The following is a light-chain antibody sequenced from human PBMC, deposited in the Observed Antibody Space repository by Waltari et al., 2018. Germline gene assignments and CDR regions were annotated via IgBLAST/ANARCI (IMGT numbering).Light chain of an antibody. CDR2: GNN. J-gene: IGLJ3*02. Sequence: QSVLTQPPSVSGAPGQRVTISCTGSSSNIGAGFAVHWYQQPPGTAPKLLLYGNNNRPSGVPDRFSGSKSGTSASLAITGLQAEDEADYYCQSYGSDWVFGGGTKLTVL. CDR1: SSNIGAGFA. CDR3: QSYGSDWV. V-gene: IGLV1-40*01.